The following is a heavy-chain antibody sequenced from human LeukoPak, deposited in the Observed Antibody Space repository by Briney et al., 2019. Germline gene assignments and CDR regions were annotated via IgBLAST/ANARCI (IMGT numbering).Heavy chain of an antibody. V-gene: IGHV4-4*07. J-gene: IGHJ5*02. CDR1: GASITSYY. D-gene: IGHD3-10*01. Sequence: SETLSLTCTVSGASITSYYWSWIRQPAGKGLEWIGRIYASGSTTCNPSLKSRVTMAVDTSKTQFSLKLSSVTAADTAVYYCARDSGTTGEVKFDPWGQGTLVTVSA. CDR3: ARDSGTTGEVKFDP. CDR2: IYASGST.